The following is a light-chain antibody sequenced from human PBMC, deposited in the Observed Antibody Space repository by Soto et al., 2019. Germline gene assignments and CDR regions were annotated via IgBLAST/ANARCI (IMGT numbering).Light chain of an antibody. Sequence: DIQMTQSPSSLSASVGDRVTITCRASQTITTYLNWYQHKPGKAPKLLIYAAISLQSGVPSRLSGSGSGTDFTLTISSLQPEDFATYYCQQSYTAPSITFGQGTRLEIK. V-gene: IGKV1-39*01. J-gene: IGKJ5*01. CDR2: AAI. CDR1: QTITTY. CDR3: QQSYTAPSIT.